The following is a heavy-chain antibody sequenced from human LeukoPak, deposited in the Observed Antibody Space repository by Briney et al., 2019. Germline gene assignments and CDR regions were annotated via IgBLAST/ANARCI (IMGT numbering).Heavy chain of an antibody. CDR2: ISSSSSYI. J-gene: IGHJ4*02. Sequence: GGSLRLSCAASGFTFSSYVMHWVRQAPGKGLEWVSSISSSSSYIYYADSVKGRFTISRDNAKNSLYLQMNSLRAEDTAVYYCATDKGLLVFDYWGQGTLVTVSS. V-gene: IGHV3-21*01. D-gene: IGHD1-26*01. CDR3: ATDKGLLVFDY. CDR1: GFTFSSYV.